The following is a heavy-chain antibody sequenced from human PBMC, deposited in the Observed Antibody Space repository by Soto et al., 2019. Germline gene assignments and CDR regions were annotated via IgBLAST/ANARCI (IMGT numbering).Heavy chain of an antibody. CDR2: ISGSGGNT. D-gene: IGHD3-10*01. CDR3: VKARAAGGFDY. V-gene: IGHV3-23*01. CDR1: GVTFTNYA. J-gene: IGHJ4*02. Sequence: EVHLLDSGGGLVQPGGSLRLSCAASGVTFTNYAMSWVRQAPGKGLEWVSSISGSGGNTDYADSVRGRFTISRDNTKNTLYLQMNSLRAEDTAIYYCVKARAAGGFDYWGQGTLVTVSS.